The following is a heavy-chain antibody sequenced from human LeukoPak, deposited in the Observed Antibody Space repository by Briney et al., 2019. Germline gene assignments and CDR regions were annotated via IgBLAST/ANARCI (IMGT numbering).Heavy chain of an antibody. V-gene: IGHV3-66*01. CDR1: GFTFSSNH. CDR3: AKPAFSSHPGNAFDF. D-gene: IGHD6-13*01. CDR2: MYSGGST. Sequence: GGSLRLSCAASGFTFSSNHMSWVRQAPGKGLEWVAGMYSGGSTYYADSVKGRFTISRDNSKNTLYLQMNSLRAEDTAVFYCAKPAFSSHPGNAFDFCGRGTMVTVSS. J-gene: IGHJ3*01.